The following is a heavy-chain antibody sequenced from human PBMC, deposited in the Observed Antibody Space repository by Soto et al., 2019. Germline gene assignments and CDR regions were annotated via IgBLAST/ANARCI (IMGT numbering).Heavy chain of an antibody. CDR2: IYPGDSDT. CDR3: ARLLRDTYASIAVAGPYYFDY. CDR1: GYSFTSYW. J-gene: IGHJ4*02. Sequence: GESLKISCKGSGYSFTSYWIGWVRQMPGKGLEWMGIIYPGDSDTRYSPSFQGQVTISADKSISTAYLQWSSLKASDTAMYYCARLLRDTYASIAVAGPYYFDYWGQGXLVT. V-gene: IGHV5-51*01. D-gene: IGHD6-19*01.